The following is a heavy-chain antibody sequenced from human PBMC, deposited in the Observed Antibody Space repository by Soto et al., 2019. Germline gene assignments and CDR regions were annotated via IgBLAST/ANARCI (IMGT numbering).Heavy chain of an antibody. V-gene: IGHV3-9*01. D-gene: IGHD3-10*01. Sequence: EVQLVESGGGLVQPGRSLRLSCAASGFTFDDYAMHWVRQAPGKGLEWVSGVSWNSCSIGYADSVKGRFTISRDNAKISLYLEMNRLRAEDTALYYCAIDAITMVRGVISYYGMDVWGQGTTVTVSS. CDR3: AIDAITMVRGVISYYGMDV. CDR2: VSWNSCSI. J-gene: IGHJ6*02. CDR1: GFTFDDYA.